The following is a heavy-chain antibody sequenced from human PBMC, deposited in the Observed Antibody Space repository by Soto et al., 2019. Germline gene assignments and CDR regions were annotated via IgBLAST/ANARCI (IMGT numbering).Heavy chain of an antibody. J-gene: IGHJ4*02. CDR3: VGGQYYFDY. CDR2: ISYDGSNK. Sequence: QVQLVESGGGVVQPGTSLRLSCAASGFPFTTYGMHWVREAPTKGLDWVAVISYDGSNKYYADSVRGRVTISRDNSKNTLYLQMNSLRPEDTALYYCVGGQYYFDYRGQGTLVTVSS. D-gene: IGHD3-10*01. V-gene: IGHV3-30*03. CDR1: GFPFTTYG.